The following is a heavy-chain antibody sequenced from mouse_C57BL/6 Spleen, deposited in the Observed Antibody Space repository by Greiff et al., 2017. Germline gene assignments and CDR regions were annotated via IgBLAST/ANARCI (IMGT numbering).Heavy chain of an antibody. CDR3: TGIYDYDPLDY. J-gene: IGHJ2*01. V-gene: IGHV6-3*01. Sequence: EVKVVESGGGLVQPGGSMKLSCVASGFTFSNYWMNWVRQSPEKGLEWVAQIRLKSDNYATHYAESVKGRFTISRDDSKSSVYLQMNNLRAEDTGIYYCTGIYDYDPLDYWGQGTTLTVSA. CDR1: GFTFSNYW. D-gene: IGHD2-4*01. CDR2: IRLKSDNYAT.